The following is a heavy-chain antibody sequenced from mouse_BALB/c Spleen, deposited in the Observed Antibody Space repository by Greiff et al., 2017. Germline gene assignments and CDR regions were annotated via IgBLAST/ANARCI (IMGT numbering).Heavy chain of an antibody. Sequence: VQRVESGAELVKPGASVKLYCTASGFNIKDTYMHWVKQRPGQGLEWIGEIDPSDSYTNYNQKFKGKATLTVDKSSSTAYMQLSSLTSEDSAVYYCARGGAAMDYWGQGTSVTVSS. J-gene: IGHJ4*01. CDR1: GFNIKDTY. CDR2: IDPSDSYT. CDR3: ARGGAAMDY. V-gene: IGHV1-69*02.